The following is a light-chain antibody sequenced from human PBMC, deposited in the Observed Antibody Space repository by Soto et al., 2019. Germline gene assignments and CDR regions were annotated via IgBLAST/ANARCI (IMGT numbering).Light chain of an antibody. CDR1: SSNIGSNF. CDR3: AAWDDSLSGHWV. V-gene: IGLV1-47*01. CDR2: RNN. J-gene: IGLJ3*02. Sequence: QSVLTQSPSASGTPGQRVTISCSGSSSNIGSNFVYWYQQLPGTAPKLLIYRNNQRPSGVPDLFSGSKSGTSASLAISGLRSEDEADYYCAAWDDSLSGHWVFGGGTKLTVL.